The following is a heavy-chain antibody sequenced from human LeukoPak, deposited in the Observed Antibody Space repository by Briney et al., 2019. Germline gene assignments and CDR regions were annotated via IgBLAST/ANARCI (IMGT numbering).Heavy chain of an antibody. J-gene: IGHJ3*01. Sequence: GGSLRLSCAASGFTFTTYGLHWVRQAPGKGLEWVASINSDGSEGYYADVVKGRFTISRDNAKNSLYLQINSLRAEDTAVYYCARSSYSSSSSVWGQGTMVTVSS. CDR1: GFTFTTYG. D-gene: IGHD6-6*01. CDR2: INSDGSEG. V-gene: IGHV3-7*03. CDR3: ARSSYSSSSSV.